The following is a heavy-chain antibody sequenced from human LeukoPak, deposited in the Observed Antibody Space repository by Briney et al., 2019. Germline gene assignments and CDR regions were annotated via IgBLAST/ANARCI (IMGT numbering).Heavy chain of an antibody. V-gene: IGHV4-39*01. D-gene: IGHD1-14*01. CDR2: IYYSGST. CDR1: GGSINTDNYY. Sequence: PSETLSLTCTVSGGSINTDNYYWSWIRQSPVKGLEWIGSIYYSGSTYYNPSLTRPATMSVGTSEHQSSLELSSVTAADTAVYYCARTLYKHYFDYWGQGTLVTVSS. CDR3: ARTLYKHYFDY. J-gene: IGHJ4*02.